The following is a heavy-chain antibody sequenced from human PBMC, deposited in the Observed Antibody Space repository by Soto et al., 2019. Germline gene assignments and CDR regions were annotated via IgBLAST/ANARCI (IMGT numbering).Heavy chain of an antibody. J-gene: IGHJ4*02. D-gene: IGHD3-10*01. CDR3: ARGRASGSYYPLDY. CDR2: INPNSGNI. CDR1: GDTFTTYD. Sequence: ASVKVSCKASGDTFTTYDINWVRQATGHGLEWMGWINPNSGNIGYAQRFQGRVTMTRDTAIRTAYMEVSSLRSDDTAVYYCARGRASGSYYPLDYWGQGTLVTVSS. V-gene: IGHV1-8*01.